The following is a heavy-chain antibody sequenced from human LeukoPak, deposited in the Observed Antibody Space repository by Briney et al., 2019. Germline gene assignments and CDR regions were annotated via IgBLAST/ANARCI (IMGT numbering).Heavy chain of an antibody. V-gene: IGHV2-5*02. Sequence: SGPTLVNPTQTLTLTCTFSGFSLSTSGVGVGWIRQPPGKALEWLALIYWDDDKRYSPSLKSRLTITKDTSKNQVVLTMTNMDPVDTATYYCARAALLWFGESPKKYYFDYWGQGTLVTVSS. D-gene: IGHD3-10*01. J-gene: IGHJ4*02. CDR1: GFSLSTSGVG. CDR2: IYWDDDK. CDR3: ARAALLWFGESPKKYYFDY.